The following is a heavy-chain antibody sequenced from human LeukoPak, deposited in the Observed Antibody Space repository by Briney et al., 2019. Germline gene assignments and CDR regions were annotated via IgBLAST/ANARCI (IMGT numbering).Heavy chain of an antibody. J-gene: IGHJ6*02. D-gene: IGHD5-18*01. V-gene: IGHV5-51*01. CDR2: IYPDDSDT. CDR1: GYSFTSYW. Sequence: GESLKISCKGSGYSFTSYWIGWVRQMPGKGLEWMGIIYPDDSDTRYSPSFQGQVTISADKSISTAYLQWSSLKASDTATYYCARPRDTAFNYYGMDYWGQGTTVTVSS. CDR3: ARPRDTAFNYYGMDY.